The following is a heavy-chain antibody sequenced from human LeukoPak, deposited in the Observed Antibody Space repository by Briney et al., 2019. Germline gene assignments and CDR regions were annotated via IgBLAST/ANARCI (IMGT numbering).Heavy chain of an antibody. D-gene: IGHD6-19*01. J-gene: IGHJ4*02. CDR3: ARDRYSSGWFRPSGDYFDY. CDR2: IHYSGST. V-gene: IGHV4-59*12. CDR1: GGSISSYY. Sequence: SETLSLTCTVSGGSISSYYWSWIRQPPGKGLEWIGYIHYSGSTTYNPSLKSRVTISVDTSKNQFSLKLSSVTAADTAVYYCARDRYSSGWFRPSGDYFDYWGQGTLVTVSS.